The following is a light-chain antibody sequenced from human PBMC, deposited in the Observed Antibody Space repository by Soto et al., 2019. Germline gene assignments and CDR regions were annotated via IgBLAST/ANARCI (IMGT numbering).Light chain of an antibody. Sequence: EVVFAQSPDTPSLSPGERATLSCRASQNFGRTYLAWYQQKRGQAPRFLIYGASSRATGIPDRFSGSGSGTDFTLTISRLEPEDFAVYYCQQYGRSPTTFGQGTKVDI. CDR3: QQYGRSPTT. J-gene: IGKJ1*01. CDR2: GAS. CDR1: QNFGRTY. V-gene: IGKV3-20*01.